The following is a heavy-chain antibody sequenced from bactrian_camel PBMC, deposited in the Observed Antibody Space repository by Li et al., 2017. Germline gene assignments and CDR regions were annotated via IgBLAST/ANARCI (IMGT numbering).Heavy chain of an antibody. D-gene: IGHD5*01. V-gene: IGHV3S28*01. CDR1: RYRYC. Sequence: GESLRLSCVAARYRYCMGWFRQAEGKKREGVAAMWVAGGNPYYGDSVRGRFSISQESASNTLYLQMDSLQPEDSAMYYCAAGGWICGLSKIVPAMYDNDYWGKGTQVTVS. CDR2: MWVAGGNP. J-gene: IGHJ7*01.